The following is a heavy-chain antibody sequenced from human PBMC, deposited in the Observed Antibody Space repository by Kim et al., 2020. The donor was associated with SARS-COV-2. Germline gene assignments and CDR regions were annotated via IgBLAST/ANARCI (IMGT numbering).Heavy chain of an antibody. D-gene: IGHD3-9*01. Sequence: SETLSLTCTVSGGSVSSGCYYWSWIRQPPGKGLEWIGYIYYSGSTNYNPSLKSRVTISVDTSKNQFSLKLSSVTAADTAVYYCARESAYYGILTSYDAFDIWGQGTMVTVSS. J-gene: IGHJ3*02. CDR1: GGSVSSGCYY. V-gene: IGHV4-61*01. CDR3: ARESAYYGILTSYDAFDI. CDR2: IYYSGST.